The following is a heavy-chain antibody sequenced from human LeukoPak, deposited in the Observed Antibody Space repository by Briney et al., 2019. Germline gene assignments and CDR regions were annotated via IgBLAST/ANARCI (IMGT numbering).Heavy chain of an antibody. CDR3: ARRRESARSLHYFDY. V-gene: IGHV4-34*01. J-gene: IGHJ4*02. D-gene: IGHD6-6*01. CDR2: INHSGST. Sequence: SETLSLTCAVYGGSFSGYYWSWIRQPPGKGLEWIGEINHSGSTNYNPSLKSRVTISVDTSKNQFSLKLSSVTAADTAVYYCARRRESARSLHYFDYWGQGTLVTVSS. CDR1: GGSFSGYY.